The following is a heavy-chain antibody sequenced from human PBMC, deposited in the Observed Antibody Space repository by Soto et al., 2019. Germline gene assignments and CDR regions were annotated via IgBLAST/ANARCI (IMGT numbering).Heavy chain of an antibody. CDR2: ISVYNGNT. Sequence: QVQLVQSGAEVKTPGASVKVSCKASGYTFTNYAISWLRQAPGQGLEWIGWISVYNGNTKYAENLQGRATVTTDTSTTTVYMELRSLRSDDTAVYYCAREGAGLYYYYYGMDVWGQGTTVTVPS. CDR3: AREGAGLYYYYYGMDV. CDR1: GYTFTNYA. J-gene: IGHJ6*02. V-gene: IGHV1-18*01. D-gene: IGHD6-19*01.